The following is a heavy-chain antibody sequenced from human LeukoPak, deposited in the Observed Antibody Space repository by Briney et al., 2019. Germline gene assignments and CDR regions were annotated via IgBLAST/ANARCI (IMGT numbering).Heavy chain of an antibody. Sequence: GASVKDSCKYSVYTLTTYAMHSVCQAPGQRGEWMGWINAGNGNTKYSQEFQGRVTITRDTSASTAYMELSSLRSEDTEVYDYASRREYCSTTSCSATLDIGGQGTMVTLSS. D-gene: IGHD2-2*01. V-gene: IGHV1-3*01. CDR1: VYTLTTYA. CDR3: ASRREYCSTTSCSATLDI. J-gene: IGHJ3*02. CDR2: INAGNGNT.